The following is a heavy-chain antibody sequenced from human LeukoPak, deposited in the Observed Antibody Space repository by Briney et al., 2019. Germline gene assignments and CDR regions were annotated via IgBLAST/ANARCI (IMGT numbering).Heavy chain of an antibody. CDR2: ISGSGENT. CDR1: GFTFSSYA. V-gene: IGHV3-23*01. Sequence: GGSLRLSCAASGFTFSSYAMSWVRQAPGKGLEWVSAISGSGENTYHADSVKGRFTISRDNSKNTLYLQMNSLRAEDTAVYYCAKGSGYDTDFDYWGQGTLVTVSS. J-gene: IGHJ4*02. CDR3: AKGSGYDTDFDY. D-gene: IGHD3-9*01.